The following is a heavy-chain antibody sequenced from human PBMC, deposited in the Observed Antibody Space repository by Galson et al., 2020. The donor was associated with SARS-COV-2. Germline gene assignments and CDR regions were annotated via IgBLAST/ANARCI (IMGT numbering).Heavy chain of an antibody. CDR2: IIDRGGRT. CDR3: DKDGLGSVRFEGYLDY. CDR1: GFTFSSSP. D-gene: IGHD3-10*01. J-gene: IGHJ4*02. V-gene: IGHV3-23*01. Sequence: AGSLSLSCAASGFTFSSSPMSWVRQAPGKGLEWVSAIIDRGGRTYYADSVKGWLTISRDNSKNTLYLQMNSLRDEDTAVYHCDKDGLGSVRFEGYLDYWGRGTLVTVSS.